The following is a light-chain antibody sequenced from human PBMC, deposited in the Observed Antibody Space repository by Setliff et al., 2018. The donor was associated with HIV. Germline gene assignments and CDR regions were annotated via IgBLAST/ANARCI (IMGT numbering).Light chain of an antibody. CDR3: QQYYSNPGT. CDR1: RSILFSSNNMNY. V-gene: IGKV4-1*01. CDR2: WAS. J-gene: IGKJ2*02. Sequence: DIVMTQAPDSLAVSLGERATINCKSSRSILFSSNNMNYLAWYQQKAGQPPKLLITWASTRESGVPERFSGSGSGTDFTLTISRLQTEDVAVYYCQQYYSNPGTFGQGTKVDIK.